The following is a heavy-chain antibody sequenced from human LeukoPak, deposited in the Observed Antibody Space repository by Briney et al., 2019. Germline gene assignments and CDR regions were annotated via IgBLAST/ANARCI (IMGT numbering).Heavy chain of an antibody. Sequence: SVKGRFTISRDNSRNTLYLQMNSLRGEDTAVYYCAREIPYREFDYWGQGTLVTVSS. V-gene: IGHV3-30*07. D-gene: IGHD2-2*02. J-gene: IGHJ4*02. CDR3: AREIPYREFDY.